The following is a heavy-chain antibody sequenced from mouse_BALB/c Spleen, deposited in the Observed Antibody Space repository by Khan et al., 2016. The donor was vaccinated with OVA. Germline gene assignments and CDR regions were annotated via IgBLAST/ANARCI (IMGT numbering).Heavy chain of an antibody. Sequence: QVQLKESGAELVKPGASVKLSCRASGYTFTSYDINWVRQRPEQGLEWIGWIFPGDDSTKYNETFKDKATLTSDKSYSPAYMQLSRLTSEDSSVYCCARHSYCGILYGYFDVWGAGTTVTVSS. CDR1: GYTFTSYD. J-gene: IGHJ1*01. D-gene: IGHD2-10*01. CDR2: IFPGDDST. CDR3: ARHSYCGILYGYFDV. V-gene: IGHV1-85*01.